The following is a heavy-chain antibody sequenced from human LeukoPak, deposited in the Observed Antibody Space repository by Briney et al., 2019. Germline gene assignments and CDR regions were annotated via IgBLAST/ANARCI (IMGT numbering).Heavy chain of an antibody. CDR3: ARGGYYGSGNDFRFDP. CDR2: MYYSGTT. Sequence: PSETLSLTCSVSGGSISSRGYFWGWIRQPPGKGLEWIGSMYYSGTTYYNPSLKSRVTISVDTSKNQFSLKLSSLTAADTAVYYCARGGYYGSGNDFRFDPWGQGTLVTVSS. CDR1: GGSISSRGYF. J-gene: IGHJ5*02. V-gene: IGHV4-39*07. D-gene: IGHD3-10*01.